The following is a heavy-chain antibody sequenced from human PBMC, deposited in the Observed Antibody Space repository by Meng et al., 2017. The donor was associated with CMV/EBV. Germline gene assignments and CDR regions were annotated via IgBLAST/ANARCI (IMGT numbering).Heavy chain of an antibody. J-gene: IGHJ3*02. CDR3: AHTIFGVAKAFDN. D-gene: IGHD3-3*01. CDR2: IIPILGIA. Sequence: SVKVSCKASGGTFSSYTISWVRQAPGQGLEWMGRIIPILGIANYAQKFQGRVTITADKSTSTAYMELSSLRSEDTAVYYCAHTIFGVAKAFDNWGQGTMVTVSS. V-gene: IGHV1-69*02. CDR1: GGTFSSYT.